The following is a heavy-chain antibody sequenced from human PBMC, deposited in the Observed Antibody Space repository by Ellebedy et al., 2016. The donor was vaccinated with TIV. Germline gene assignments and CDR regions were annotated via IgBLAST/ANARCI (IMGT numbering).Heavy chain of an antibody. V-gene: IGHV4-59*08. Sequence: MPSETLSLTCTVSGGSISSYYWSWIRQPPGKGLEWIGYIYYSGSTNYNPSLKSRVTISVDTSKNQFSLKLSSVTAADTAVYYCARHPGIAVAGTPVEYFQHWGQGTLVTVSS. D-gene: IGHD6-19*01. CDR2: IYYSGST. CDR3: ARHPGIAVAGTPVEYFQH. J-gene: IGHJ1*01. CDR1: GGSISSYY.